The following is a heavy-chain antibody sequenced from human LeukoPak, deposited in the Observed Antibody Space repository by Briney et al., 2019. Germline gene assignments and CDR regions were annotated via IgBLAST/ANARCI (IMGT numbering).Heavy chain of an antibody. J-gene: IGHJ6*02. Sequence: SVKVSCKASGGTFSSYAISWVRQAPGQGLEWMGRIIPILGIANYAQKFQGRVTITADKSTSTAYMELSSLRSEDTAVYYCAGAYYYDSSGYLNYYYGMDVWGQGTTVTVSS. CDR3: AGAYYYDSSGYLNYYYGMDV. CDR2: IIPILGIA. V-gene: IGHV1-69*04. CDR1: GGTFSSYA. D-gene: IGHD3-22*01.